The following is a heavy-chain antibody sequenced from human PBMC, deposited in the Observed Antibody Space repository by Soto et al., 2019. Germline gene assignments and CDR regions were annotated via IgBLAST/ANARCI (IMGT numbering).Heavy chain of an antibody. CDR2: IRSKAYGGTT. CDR1: VFTFGGYA. V-gene: IGHV3-49*03. CDR3: TRDDSSSWYNGMDV. Sequence: GSLRLSCTASVFTFGGYAMSWFRQAPGKGLEWVGFIRSKAYGGTTEYAASVKGRFTISRDDSKSIAYLQMNSLKTEDTAVYYCTRDDSSSWYNGMDVWGQGTTVTVSS. D-gene: IGHD6-13*01. J-gene: IGHJ6*01.